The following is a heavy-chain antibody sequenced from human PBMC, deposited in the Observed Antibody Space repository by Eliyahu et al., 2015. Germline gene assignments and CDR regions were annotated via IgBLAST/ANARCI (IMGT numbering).Heavy chain of an antibody. CDR3: AREGYYDSSGYYRQFDY. J-gene: IGHJ4*02. CDR1: GFTFSSYS. V-gene: IGHV3-48*01. Sequence: EVQLVESGGGLVQPGGSLRLSCAASGFTFSSYSMNWVRQAPGKGLEWVSYISSSSSTIYYADSVKGRFTISRDNAKNSLYLQMNSLRAEDTAVYYCAREGYYDSSGYYRQFDYWGQGTLVTVSS. D-gene: IGHD3-22*01. CDR2: ISSSSSTI.